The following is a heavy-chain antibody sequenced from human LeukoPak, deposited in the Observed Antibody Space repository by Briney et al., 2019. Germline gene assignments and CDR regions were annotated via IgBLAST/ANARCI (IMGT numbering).Heavy chain of an antibody. Sequence: GRSLRLSCAASGFTFSSYGMHWVRQAPGKGLEWVSAISGTAGSTYFADSVKGRFTISRDNSKNTLYLQMKSLRAEDTAVYYCAKGRSHYYDSSGPFDYWGQGTLVAVSS. V-gene: IGHV3-23*01. CDR3: AKGRSHYYDSSGPFDY. J-gene: IGHJ4*02. D-gene: IGHD3-22*01. CDR2: ISGTAGST. CDR1: GFTFSSYG.